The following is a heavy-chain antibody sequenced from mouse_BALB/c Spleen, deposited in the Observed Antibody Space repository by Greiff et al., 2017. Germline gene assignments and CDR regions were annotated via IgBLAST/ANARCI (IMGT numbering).Heavy chain of an antibody. CDR2: INPSSGYT. Sequence: VQLQQSAAELARPGASVKMSCKASGYTFTSYTMHWVKQRPGQGLEWIGYINPSSGYTEYNQKFKDKTTLTADKSSSTAYMQLSSLTSEDSAVYYCARIHYYGYFDYWGQGTTLTVSS. J-gene: IGHJ2*01. CDR3: ARIHYYGYFDY. CDR1: GYTFTSYT. D-gene: IGHD1-2*01. V-gene: IGHV1-4*02.